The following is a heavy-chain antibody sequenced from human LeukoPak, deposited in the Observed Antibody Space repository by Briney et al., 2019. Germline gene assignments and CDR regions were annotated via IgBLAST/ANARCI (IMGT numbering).Heavy chain of an antibody. J-gene: IGHJ4*02. CDR1: GGTFSSYA. Sequence: SVKVSCKASGGTFSSYAISWVRQAPGQGLEWMGGIIPIFGTANYAQKFQGRVTITADESTSTAYMELSSLRSEDTAVYYCARLGIVATIPDYWGQGTLVTVSS. CDR2: IIPIFGTA. CDR3: ARLGIVATIPDY. D-gene: IGHD5-12*01. V-gene: IGHV1-69*01.